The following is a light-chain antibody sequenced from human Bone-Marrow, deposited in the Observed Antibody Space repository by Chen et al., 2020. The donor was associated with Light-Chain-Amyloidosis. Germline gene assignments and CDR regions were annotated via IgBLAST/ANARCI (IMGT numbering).Light chain of an antibody. J-gene: IGLJ3*02. CDR2: EDD. Sequence: NFMLTQPHSVSESPGKTVIISCTRSSGSIATNYVQWYQQRPSSSPTTVIYEDDQRPSGVPDRFSGSIDRSSNSASHTISGLKTEDEADYYCQSYQGSSQGVFGGGTKLTVL. V-gene: IGLV6-57*01. CDR3: QSYQGSSQGV. CDR1: SGSIATNY.